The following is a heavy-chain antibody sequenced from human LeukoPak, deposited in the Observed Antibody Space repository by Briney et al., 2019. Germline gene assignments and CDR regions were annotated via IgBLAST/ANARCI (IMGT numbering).Heavy chain of an antibody. CDR1: GFTFRNYG. CDR2: ITTTSGTM. Sequence: GRSLRPSCAASGFTFRNYGMYWVRQAPGKGLEWVSYITTTSGTMYYADSVKGRFTIFRDNAKNSLYLQMNSLRAEDTAVYYCTRDYSSSSGRAFDIWGQGTMVTVSS. J-gene: IGHJ3*02. D-gene: IGHD6-6*01. CDR3: TRDYSSSSGRAFDI. V-gene: IGHV3-48*01.